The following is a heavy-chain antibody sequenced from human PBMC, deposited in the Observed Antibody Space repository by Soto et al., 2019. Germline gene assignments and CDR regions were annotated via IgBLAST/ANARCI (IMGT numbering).Heavy chain of an antibody. J-gene: IGHJ6*02. V-gene: IGHV4-34*01. D-gene: IGHD4-17*01. Sequence: KTSETLSLTCAVYGGSFSGYYWSWIRQPPGKGLEWIGEINHSGSTNYNPSLKSRVTISVDTSKNQFSLKLSSVTAADTAAYYCARRVGRATVTTRYYGMDVWGQGTTVTVSS. CDR2: INHSGST. CDR3: ARRVGRATVTTRYYGMDV. CDR1: GGSFSGYY.